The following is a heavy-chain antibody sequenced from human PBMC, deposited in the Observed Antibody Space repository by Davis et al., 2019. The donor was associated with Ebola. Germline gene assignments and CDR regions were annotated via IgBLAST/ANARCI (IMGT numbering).Heavy chain of an antibody. V-gene: IGHV1-2*02. CDR3: ARDRGDS. CDR1: GDTFTGYY. D-gene: IGHD3-10*01. CDR2: VNPKSGGT. J-gene: IGHJ4*02. Sequence: ASVKVSCKTSGDTFTGYYIHWVRQAPGQGLEWMGWVNPKSGGTASAQKFRGRVTMTRDRSVSTAYMDLTRMTSDDTAVYYCARDRGDSWGQGTLVTVSS.